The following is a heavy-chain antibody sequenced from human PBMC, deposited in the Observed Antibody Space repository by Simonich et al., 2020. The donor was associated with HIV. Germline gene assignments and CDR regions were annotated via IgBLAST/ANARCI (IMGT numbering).Heavy chain of an antibody. J-gene: IGHJ3*02. CDR2: IKQDGSEK. D-gene: IGHD5-12*01. V-gene: IGHV3-7*01. CDR3: ARSPTFGYSGYDDAFDI. CDR1: GFTFSRYW. Sequence: EVQLVESGGGLVQPGGSLRLSCAASGFTFSRYWMTWVRQAPGKGLEGGTNIKQDGSEKYYLDSVKGRFTISRDNAKNSLYLQRNSLRAEDTAVYYCARSPTFGYSGYDDAFDIWGQGTMVTVSS.